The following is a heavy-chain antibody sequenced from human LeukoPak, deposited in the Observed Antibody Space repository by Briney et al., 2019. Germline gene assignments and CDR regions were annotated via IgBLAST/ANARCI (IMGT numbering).Heavy chain of an antibody. CDR1: GDSVSRNTAG. V-gene: IGHV6-1*01. Sequence: SQTLSLTCAISGDSVSRNTAGWNWIRQSPSRGLEWLGRTYYRSKWYSDFAPSVRNRITINPDTSKNQFSLQLNSVTAADTAVYFCARDGPYDSGAFHFWGQGTMVTVSS. J-gene: IGHJ3*01. D-gene: IGHD3-22*01. CDR2: TYYRSKWYS. CDR3: ARDGPYDSGAFHF.